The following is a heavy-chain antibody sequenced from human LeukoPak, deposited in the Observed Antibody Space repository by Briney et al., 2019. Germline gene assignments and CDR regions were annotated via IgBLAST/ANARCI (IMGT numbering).Heavy chain of an antibody. CDR1: GGSISGSFYY. CDR2: IHYSGST. D-gene: IGHD3/OR15-3a*01. J-gene: IGHJ4*02. Sequence: SKTLSLTCTVSGGSISGSFYYWGWIRQPPGKGLEWIGSIHYSGSTYYNPSLKSRVTISVDTSKNQFSLNLSSVTAADTAVYYCARRGLIDYWGQGTLVTVSS. V-gene: IGHV4-39*01. CDR3: ARRGLIDY.